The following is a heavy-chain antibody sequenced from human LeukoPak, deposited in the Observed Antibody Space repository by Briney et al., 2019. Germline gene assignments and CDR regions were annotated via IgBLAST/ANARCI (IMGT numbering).Heavy chain of an antibody. CDR2: IIPILGIA. CDR3: ALFLDILTGYYEDY. D-gene: IGHD3-9*01. Sequence: SAKVSCKASGGTFSSYAISWVRQAPGQGLEWMGRIIPILGIANYAQKFQGRVTITADKSTSTAYMELSSLRSEDTAVYYCALFLDILTGYYEDYWGQGTLVTVSS. J-gene: IGHJ4*02. V-gene: IGHV1-69*04. CDR1: GGTFSSYA.